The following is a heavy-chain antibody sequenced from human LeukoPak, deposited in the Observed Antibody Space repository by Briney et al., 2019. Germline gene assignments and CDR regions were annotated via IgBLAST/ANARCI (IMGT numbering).Heavy chain of an antibody. CDR2: IWYDGSNK. J-gene: IGHJ4*02. CDR1: GGSISSSNW. Sequence: LSLTCAVSGGSISSSNWWSWVRQAPGKGLEWVAVIWYDGSNKYYADSVKGRFTISRDNSKNTLYLQMNSLRAEDTAVYYCARDHGDSDWGQGTLVTVSS. V-gene: IGHV3-33*08. D-gene: IGHD4-17*01. CDR3: ARDHGDSD.